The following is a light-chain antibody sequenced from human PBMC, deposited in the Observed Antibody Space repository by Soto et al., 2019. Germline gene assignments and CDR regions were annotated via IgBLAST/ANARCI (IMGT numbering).Light chain of an antibody. J-gene: IGLJ2*01. CDR2: SNH. V-gene: IGLV1-47*02. CDR3: AAWDDSPSGVV. Sequence: QSVLTQPPSASGTPGQRVTISCSGSSSNIGSNSVYWYQQLPGTAPKLLIYSNHQRPSGVPDRFSGSKSGTSASLAISGLRSDDEANYYCAAWDDSPSGVVFGGGTKVTVL. CDR1: SSNIGSNS.